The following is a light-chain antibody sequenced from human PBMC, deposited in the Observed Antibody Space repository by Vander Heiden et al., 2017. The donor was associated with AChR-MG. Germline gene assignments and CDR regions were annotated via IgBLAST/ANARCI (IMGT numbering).Light chain of an antibody. J-gene: IGLJ2*01. V-gene: IGLV3-1*01. CDR2: QDN. CDR1: KVGNKF. CDR3: QAWDSSTAI. Sequence: SYELTQPPSVSVSPGQTATITCSGEKVGNKFACWYQQKPGRSPVLVIYQDNKRPSGIPERFSGSNSGNTATLTISGTQPMDEADYYCQAWDSSTAIFGGGTKLTVL.